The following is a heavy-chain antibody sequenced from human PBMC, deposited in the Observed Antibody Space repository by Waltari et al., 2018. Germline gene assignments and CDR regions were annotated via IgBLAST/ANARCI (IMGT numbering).Heavy chain of an antibody. V-gene: IGHV3-21*01. Sequence: EVQLVESGGGLVKPGGSLRLSCAASGFTFSSYSMNWVRQAPGKGLEWVSSISSSSSYIYYADSVKGRFTISRDNAKNSLYLQMNSLRAEDTAVYYCAREDRIAVAGSPGPFDYWGQGTLVTVSS. CDR1: GFTFSSYS. D-gene: IGHD6-19*01. CDR3: AREDRIAVAGSPGPFDY. J-gene: IGHJ4*02. CDR2: ISSSSSYI.